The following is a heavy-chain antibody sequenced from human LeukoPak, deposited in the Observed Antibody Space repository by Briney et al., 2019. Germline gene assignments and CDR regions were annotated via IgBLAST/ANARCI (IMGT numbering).Heavy chain of an antibody. D-gene: IGHD6-13*01. CDR2: ISYDGSTK. CDR1: GFTFSNYG. Sequence: GGSLRLSCAASGFTFSNYGMHWVRQAPGKGLEWVALISYDGSTKNYADSVRGRFTISRDNSKNTLYLQMNSLRAEDTAVYYCARDWVGRQQLAQPFFDYWGQGTLVTVSS. V-gene: IGHV3-30*03. J-gene: IGHJ4*02. CDR3: ARDWVGRQQLAQPFFDY.